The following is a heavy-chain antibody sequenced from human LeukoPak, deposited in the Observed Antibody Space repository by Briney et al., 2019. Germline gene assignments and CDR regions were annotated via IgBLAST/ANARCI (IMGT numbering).Heavy chain of an antibody. CDR2: INPNSGGT. Sequence: ASVKVSCKASGYTLTGYYMHWVRQAPGQGLEWMGWINPNSGGTNYAQKFQGRVTMTRDTSIGTAYMELRRLRDDDTAVYYCARGDYDFWSGFGTYNWFDPWGQGTLVTVSS. J-gene: IGHJ5*02. CDR1: GYTLTGYY. V-gene: IGHV1-2*02. CDR3: ARGDYDFWSGFGTYNWFDP. D-gene: IGHD3-3*01.